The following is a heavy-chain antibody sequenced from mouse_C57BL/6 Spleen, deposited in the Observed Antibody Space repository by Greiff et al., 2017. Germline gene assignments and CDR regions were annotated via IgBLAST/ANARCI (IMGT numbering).Heavy chain of an antibody. Sequence: EVKLMESGGGLVQPGGSLKLSCAASGFTFSDYGMAWVRQAPRKGPEWVAFISNVAYSIYYADTVTGRFTISRENATNTLYLEMSRLRSEDTAMYYCARGGLGGAWFAYWGQGTLVTVSA. CDR1: GFTFSDYG. J-gene: IGHJ3*01. V-gene: IGHV5-15*01. D-gene: IGHD4-1*01. CDR2: ISNVAYSI. CDR3: ARGGLGGAWFAY.